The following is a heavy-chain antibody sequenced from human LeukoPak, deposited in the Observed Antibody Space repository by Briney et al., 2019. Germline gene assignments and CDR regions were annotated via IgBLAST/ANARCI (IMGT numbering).Heavy chain of an antibody. Sequence: ASVKVSLKASGYTFTSYYMHWVRQAPGQGLEWMGIINPSGGSTSYAQKFQGRVTITRDTSTSTVYMELSSLRSDDTAVYYCARAIAIAARPGFGYWGQGTLVTVSS. J-gene: IGHJ4*02. CDR3: ARAIAIAARPGFGY. CDR1: GYTFTSYY. D-gene: IGHD6-6*01. V-gene: IGHV1-46*01. CDR2: INPSGGST.